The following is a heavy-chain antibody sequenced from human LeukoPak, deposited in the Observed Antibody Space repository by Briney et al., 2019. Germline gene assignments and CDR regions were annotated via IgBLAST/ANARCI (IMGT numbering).Heavy chain of an antibody. CDR3: AKDLAYGDPRYFDY. D-gene: IGHD4-17*01. J-gene: IGHJ4*02. CDR2: ISGSGGST. V-gene: IGHV3-23*01. CDR1: GLTFSSYA. Sequence: PGRSLRLSCAACGLTFSSYAMSWVRQAPGKGLEWVSAISGSGGSTYYADSVKGRFTISRDNSKNTLYLQMNSLRAEDTAVYYCAKDLAYGDPRYFDYWGQGTLVTVSS.